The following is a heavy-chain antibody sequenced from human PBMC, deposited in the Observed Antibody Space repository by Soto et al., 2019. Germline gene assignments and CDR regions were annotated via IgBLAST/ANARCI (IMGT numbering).Heavy chain of an antibody. Sequence: SETLSLTCTVSGGSISSGGYYWSWIRQHPGKGLEWIGYIYYSGCTYYNPSLKSRVTISVDTSKNQFSLKLSSVTAADTAVYYCARNLEYYYDSSGNNWFDPWGQGTLVTVSS. CDR3: ARNLEYYYDSSGNNWFDP. J-gene: IGHJ5*02. V-gene: IGHV4-31*03. D-gene: IGHD3-22*01. CDR1: GGSISSGGYY. CDR2: IYYSGCT.